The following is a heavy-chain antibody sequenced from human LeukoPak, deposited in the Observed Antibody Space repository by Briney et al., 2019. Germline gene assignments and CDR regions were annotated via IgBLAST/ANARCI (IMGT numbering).Heavy chain of an antibody. D-gene: IGHD3-10*01. V-gene: IGHV4-34*01. J-gene: IGHJ5*02. CDR2: IDHSGST. Sequence: SETLSLTCDVYGGSFSDYHWTWIRQPPGKGLEWIGEIDHSGSTNYNPSLKSRVSISADTSKNQFSLKMRSVTAADTAVYFCAREGLNMVRGVIPKEAWGWFDPWGQGTLVTVSS. CDR1: GGSFSDYH. CDR3: AREGLNMVRGVIPKEAWGWFDP.